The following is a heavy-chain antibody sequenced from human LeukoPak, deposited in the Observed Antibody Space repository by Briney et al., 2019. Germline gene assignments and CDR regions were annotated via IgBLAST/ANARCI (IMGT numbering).Heavy chain of an antibody. CDR1: GGSVSSGSYY. Sequence: SETLSLTCTVSGGSVSSGSYYWSWIRQPPGKGLEWIGYIYYSGSTNYNPSLKSRVTISVDTSKNQFSLKLSSVTAADTAVYYCARGPLWVVFFRPDDAFDIWGQGTMVTVSS. D-gene: IGHD2-15*01. CDR2: IYYSGST. CDR3: ARGPLWVVFFRPDDAFDI. V-gene: IGHV4-61*01. J-gene: IGHJ3*02.